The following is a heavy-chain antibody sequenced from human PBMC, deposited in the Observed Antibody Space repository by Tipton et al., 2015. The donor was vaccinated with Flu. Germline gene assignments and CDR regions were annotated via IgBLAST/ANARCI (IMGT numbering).Heavy chain of an antibody. J-gene: IGHJ6*02. CDR2: IYSGGTT. D-gene: IGHD5-12*01. V-gene: IGHV3-66*02. CDR3: ARVATAEYYYGMDV. Sequence: VQLVQSGGGLVQPGGSLRLSCVVSGFTVSSKNMNWVRQAPGKGLEWVSLIYSGGTTYHAESVKGRFTISRDNSKNTLYLQMKSLRAEDTAVYYCARVATAEYYYGMDVWGQGTTVTVSS. CDR1: GFTVSSKN.